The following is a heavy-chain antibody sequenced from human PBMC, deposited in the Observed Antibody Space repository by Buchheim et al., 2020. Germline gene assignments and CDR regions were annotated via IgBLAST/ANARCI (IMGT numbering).Heavy chain of an antibody. D-gene: IGHD3-16*01. Sequence: QVQLVESGGGVVQPGRSLRLSCAAPGFTFSSYGMHWVRQAPGKGLEWVAVISYDGSNKYYADSVKGRFTISRDNSKNTLYLQMNSLRAEDTAVYYCAKQRLRLTLDYWGQGTL. J-gene: IGHJ4*02. CDR1: GFTFSSYG. CDR2: ISYDGSNK. CDR3: AKQRLRLTLDY. V-gene: IGHV3-30*18.